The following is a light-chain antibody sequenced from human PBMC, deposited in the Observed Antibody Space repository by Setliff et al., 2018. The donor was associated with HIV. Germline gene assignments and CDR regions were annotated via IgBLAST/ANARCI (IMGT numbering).Light chain of an antibody. V-gene: IGLV2-14*01. CDR3: SSYAITNTLP. Sequence: QSALTQPASVSGSPGQSITISCTGTTSDIGGYNYVSWYQQHPGKAPRLIIYEVNNRPSGVSNRFSGSKSGNTASLAISGLQAEDEADYYCSSYAITNTLPFGTGTQLTVL. J-gene: IGLJ1*01. CDR1: TSDIGGYNY. CDR2: EVN.